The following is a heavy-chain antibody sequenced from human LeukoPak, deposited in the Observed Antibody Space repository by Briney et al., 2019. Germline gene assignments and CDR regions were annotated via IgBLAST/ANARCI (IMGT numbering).Heavy chain of an antibody. D-gene: IGHD3-22*01. CDR1: GASITTYY. V-gene: IGHV4-59*08. CDR3: ARQLYDSSGYPFDY. Sequence: SETLSLTCTVSGASITTYYWSWVRQPPGKGLEWVGYIYHSGSTKYNPSLKSRVTISVDTSKNQFSLRLSSVTAADTAVYYCARQLYDSSGYPFDYWGQGTLVTVSS. CDR2: IYHSGST. J-gene: IGHJ4*02.